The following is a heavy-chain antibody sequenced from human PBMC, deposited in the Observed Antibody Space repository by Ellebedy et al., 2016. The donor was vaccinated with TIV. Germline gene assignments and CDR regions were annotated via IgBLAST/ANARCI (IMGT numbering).Heavy chain of an antibody. D-gene: IGHD5-24*01. CDR2: ISFDGSGK. V-gene: IGHV3-33*08. J-gene: IGHJ4*02. CDR1: GFTFNIYG. Sequence: GGSLRLXXAASGFTFNIYGMHWVRQAPGKGLEWVSLISFDGSGKYYADSVKGRFTISRDSAKNMVYLQMNSLRAEDTAVFYGVRDQMGSSYPFDYWGQGTLVTVSP. CDR3: VRDQMGSSYPFDY.